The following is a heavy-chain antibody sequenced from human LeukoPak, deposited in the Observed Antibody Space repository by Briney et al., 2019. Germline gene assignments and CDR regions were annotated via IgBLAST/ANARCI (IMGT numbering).Heavy chain of an antibody. J-gene: IGHJ3*01. Sequence: GRSLRLSCAASGFTFSSYAMHGVRQAPGKGLEGVAVISYDGSNKYYADSVKGRFTIPRDNSKNTLYLKMNSLRAEDTAVYYCARPRHSSGYLDAFDVWGQGTMVTVSS. CDR1: GFTFSSYA. CDR2: ISYDGSNK. D-gene: IGHD3-22*01. CDR3: ARPRHSSGYLDAFDV. V-gene: IGHV3-30-3*01.